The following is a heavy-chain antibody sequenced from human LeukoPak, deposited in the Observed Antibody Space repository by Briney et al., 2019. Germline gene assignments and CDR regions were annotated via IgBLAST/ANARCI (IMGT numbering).Heavy chain of an antibody. J-gene: IGHJ5*02. CDR1: GFTFSAYS. CDR3: ARAYIGLLRGTWFDP. V-gene: IGHV3-30-3*01. CDR2: LSYDGNNT. Sequence: PGGSLRLSCVGSGFTFSAYSFHWVRQAPGEGLEWAAVLSYDGNNTYYTDSVKGRFTISRDISKKTVYLQMNSLRAEDTAVYYCARAYIGLLRGTWFDPWGHGTLVTVSS. D-gene: IGHD3-22*01.